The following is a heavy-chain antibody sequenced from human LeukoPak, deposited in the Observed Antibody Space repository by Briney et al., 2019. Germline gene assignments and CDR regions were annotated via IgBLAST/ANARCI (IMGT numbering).Heavy chain of an antibody. Sequence: PGGSLRLSCAASGFTFDDYAMHWVRQAPGKGLEWVSGISWNSGSIGYADSVKGRFTISRDNAKNSLYLQMNSLRAEDTAVYYCAKSAFDRPGITGTTIYYYMDVWGKGTTVTVSS. J-gene: IGHJ6*03. V-gene: IGHV3-9*01. CDR1: GFTFDDYA. D-gene: IGHD1-7*01. CDR2: ISWNSGSI. CDR3: AKSAFDRPGITGTTIYYYMDV.